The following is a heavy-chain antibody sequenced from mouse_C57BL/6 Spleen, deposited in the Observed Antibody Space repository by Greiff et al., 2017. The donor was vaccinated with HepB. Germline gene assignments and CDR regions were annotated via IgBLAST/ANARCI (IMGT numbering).Heavy chain of an antibody. V-gene: IGHV5-17*01. CDR1: GFTFSDYG. CDR3: ANSEYDGYLDY. CDR2: ISSGSSTI. J-gene: IGHJ2*01. Sequence: EVRLVESGGGLVKPGGSLKLSCAASGFTFSDYGMHWVRQAPEKGLEWVAYISSGSSTIYYADTVKGRFTISRDNAKNTLFLQMTSLRSEDTAMYYCANSEYDGYLDYWGQGTTLTVSS. D-gene: IGHD2-3*01.